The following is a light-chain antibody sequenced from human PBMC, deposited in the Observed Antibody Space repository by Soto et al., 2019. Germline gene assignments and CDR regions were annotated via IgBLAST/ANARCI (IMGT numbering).Light chain of an antibody. CDR3: QQYGSSPIT. J-gene: IGKJ5*01. CDR2: SAS. V-gene: IGKV1-9*01. Sequence: IHLTQSPSSLSASVGDRFTITCRASQGIRTYLAWYQQKPGKAPKLLIYSASTLQSGVPSRFSGSGSGTDFTLTISSLQPEDFAVYYCQQYGSSPITFGQGTRLEIK. CDR1: QGIRTY.